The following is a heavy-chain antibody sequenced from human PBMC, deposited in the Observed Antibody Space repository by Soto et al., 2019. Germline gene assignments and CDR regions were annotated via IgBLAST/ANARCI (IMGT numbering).Heavy chain of an antibody. V-gene: IGHV1-18*01. J-gene: IGHJ6*02. Sequence: QVQLVQSGAEVKKPGASVKVSCKASGYTFTSYGISWVRQAPGQGLEWMGWISAYNGNTNYAQKLQGRVTMTTDTSTSTAYMELRSLGSDDTAVYYCARDGVDTATGYYYGMDVWGQGTTVTVSS. CDR3: ARDGVDTATGYYYGMDV. D-gene: IGHD5-18*01. CDR2: ISAYNGNT. CDR1: GYTFTSYG.